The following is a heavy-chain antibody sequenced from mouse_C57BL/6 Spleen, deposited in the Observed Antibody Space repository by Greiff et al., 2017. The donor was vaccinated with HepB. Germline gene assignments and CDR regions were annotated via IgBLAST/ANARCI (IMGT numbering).Heavy chain of an antibody. CDR2: ISDGGSYT. Sequence: EVKLMESGGGLVKPGGSLKLSCAASGFTFSSYAMSWVRQTPEKRLEWVATISDGGSYTYYPDNVKGRFTISRDNAKNNLYLQMSHLKSEDTAMYYCARDCGTGYFDYWGQGTTLTVSS. D-gene: IGHD3-3*01. V-gene: IGHV5-4*01. CDR3: ARDCGTGYFDY. J-gene: IGHJ2*01. CDR1: GFTFSSYA.